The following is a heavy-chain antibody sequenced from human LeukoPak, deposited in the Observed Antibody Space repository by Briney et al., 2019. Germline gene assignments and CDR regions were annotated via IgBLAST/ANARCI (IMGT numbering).Heavy chain of an antibody. D-gene: IGHD2-2*01. V-gene: IGHV4-59*01. J-gene: IGHJ4*02. CDR2: IYYSGST. CDR1: GGSISSYY. CDR3: ARHLHYCSSTSCYLGYFDY. Sequence: SETLSLTCTVSGGSISSYYWSWIRQPPGKGLEWIGYIYYSGSTNYNPSPKSRVTISVDTSKNQFSLKLSSVTAADTAVYYCARHLHYCSSTSCYLGYFDYWGQGTLVTVSS.